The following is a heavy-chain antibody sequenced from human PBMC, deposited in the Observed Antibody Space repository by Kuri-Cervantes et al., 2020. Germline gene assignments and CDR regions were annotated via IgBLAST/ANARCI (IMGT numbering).Heavy chain of an antibody. CDR2: IYYSGST. D-gene: IGHD6-19*01. Sequence: GSLRLSCTVSGGSISSGDYYWSWIRQPPGKGLEWIGYIYYSGSTNYNPSLKSRVTISVDTSKNQFSLKLSSVTAADTAVYYCARGSRWLVLYDFDYWGQGTLVTVSS. J-gene: IGHJ4*02. CDR1: GGSISSGDYY. V-gene: IGHV4-61*08. CDR3: ARGSRWLVLYDFDY.